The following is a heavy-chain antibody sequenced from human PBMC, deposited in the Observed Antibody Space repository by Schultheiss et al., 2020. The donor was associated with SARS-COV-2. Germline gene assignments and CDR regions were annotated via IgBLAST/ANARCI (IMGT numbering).Heavy chain of an antibody. Sequence: SETLSLTCTVSGGSISTYYWSWIRQSPGKGLEWIGYIYYSGGTNQNPSLKSRVTISVDTSKNQFSLKLSSVTAADTAVYYCARIAAAGTLDYWGQGTLVTVSS. CDR1: GGSISTYY. CDR3: ARIAAAGTLDY. V-gene: IGHV4-59*01. D-gene: IGHD6-13*01. J-gene: IGHJ4*02. CDR2: IYYSGGT.